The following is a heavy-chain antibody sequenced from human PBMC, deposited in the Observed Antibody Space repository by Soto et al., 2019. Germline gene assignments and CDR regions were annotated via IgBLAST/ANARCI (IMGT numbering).Heavy chain of an antibody. V-gene: IGHV3-21*01. CDR1: GFTFSTYS. CDR2: ISSTSSYI. Sequence: GGSLRLSCAASGFTFSTYSMNWVRQAPGKGLEWVSSISSTSSYIFYADSVKGRFTISRDNAKNSLYLQMNSLRAEDTAVYYCAGTYSYDSSGYYSSDAFDIWGQGTMVTVSS. CDR3: AGTYSYDSSGYYSSDAFDI. J-gene: IGHJ3*02. D-gene: IGHD3-22*01.